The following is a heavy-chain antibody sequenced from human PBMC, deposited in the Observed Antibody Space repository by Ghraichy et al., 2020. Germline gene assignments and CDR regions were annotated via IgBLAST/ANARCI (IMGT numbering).Heavy chain of an antibody. CDR2: IYDRGST. CDR1: GGSINISGYY. Sequence: SETLSLTCTVSGGSINISGYYWSWIRQPPGKGLECIGYIYDRGSTKYNPSLKSRVTISVDTSKNHFSLKLTSVTAADTAVYYCARGYSSTLMNWFDPWGQGTLVTVSS. V-gene: IGHV4-61*03. D-gene: IGHD2-2*01. CDR3: ARGYSSTLMNWFDP. J-gene: IGHJ5*02.